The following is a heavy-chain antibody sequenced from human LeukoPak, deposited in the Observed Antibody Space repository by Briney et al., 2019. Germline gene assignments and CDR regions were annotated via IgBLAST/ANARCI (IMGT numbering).Heavy chain of an antibody. V-gene: IGHV4-59*08. CDR3: ARGRGLGVITPYSDS. D-gene: IGHD3-16*02. CDR1: GGSTSSDH. J-gene: IGHJ4*02. CDR2: ISCRGST. Sequence: SETLSLTCTVSGGSTSSDHWSWIRQPPEKGLEWIGCISCRGSTNYNPSLRSRVTISVDTSKKHFSLKLTSVTAADTGVYYCARGRGLGVITPYSDSWGQGTLVTVSS.